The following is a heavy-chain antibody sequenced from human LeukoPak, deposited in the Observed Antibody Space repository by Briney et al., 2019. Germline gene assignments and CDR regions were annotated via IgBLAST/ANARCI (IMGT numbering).Heavy chain of an antibody. J-gene: IGHJ6*04. CDR3: AKEVEYQLLQYYYYGMDV. CDR1: GFTFSSYG. Sequence: GRSLRLSCAASGFTFSSYGMHWVRQAPGKGLEWVAVISYDGSNKYYADSVKGRFTTSRDNSKNTLYLQMNSLRAEDTAVYYCAKEVEYQLLQYYYYGMDVWGKGTTVTVSS. D-gene: IGHD2-2*01. CDR2: ISYDGSNK. V-gene: IGHV3-30*18.